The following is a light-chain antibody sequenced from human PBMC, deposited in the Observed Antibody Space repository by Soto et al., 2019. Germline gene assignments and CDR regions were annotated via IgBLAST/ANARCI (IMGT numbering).Light chain of an antibody. CDR2: EVS. J-gene: IGLJ1*01. CDR1: SSDVGGYNY. V-gene: IGLV2-8*01. Sequence: QSVLTQPPSASGSPGQSVTISCTGTSSDVGGYNYVSWYQQHPGKAPKLMIYEVSKRPSGVPDRFSGSKSGNTASLTVSGLQAEDEADYYCSSYSSTSTLCVFGTGTRSPS. CDR3: SSYSSTSTLCV.